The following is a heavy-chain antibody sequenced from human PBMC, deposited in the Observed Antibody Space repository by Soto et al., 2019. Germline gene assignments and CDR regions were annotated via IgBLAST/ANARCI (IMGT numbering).Heavy chain of an antibody. CDR3: ARGPGGAAAGTLDAFDI. J-gene: IGHJ3*02. V-gene: IGHV4-59*01. Sequence: PSETLSLTCTVSGGSISSYYWSWIRQPPGKGLEWIGYIYYSGSTNYNPSLKSRVTISVDTSKNQFSLKLSSVTAADTAVYYCARGPGGAAAGTLDAFDIWGPGTMVTVSS. CDR2: IYYSGST. CDR1: GGSISSYY. D-gene: IGHD6-13*01.